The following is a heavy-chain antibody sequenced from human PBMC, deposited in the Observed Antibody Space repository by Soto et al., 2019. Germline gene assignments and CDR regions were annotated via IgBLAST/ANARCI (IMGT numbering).Heavy chain of an antibody. CDR1: GGSIDSETYY. V-gene: IGHV4-31*06. D-gene: IGHD2-21*02. CDR2: IYYGGTT. Sequence: QVQLQESGPGLVEPSQTLSLTCTVSGGSIDSETYYWSRIRQHPGKGLEYIGSIYYGGTTYCNPSLKSRGTISRDTSKNHFSLKLDSVSAADTAVYYCTAAPHLYYFDFWGQGTPVTVSS. J-gene: IGHJ4*02. CDR3: TAAPHLYYFDF.